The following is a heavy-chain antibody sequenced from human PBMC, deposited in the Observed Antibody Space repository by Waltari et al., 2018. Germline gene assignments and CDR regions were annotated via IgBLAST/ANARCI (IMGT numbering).Heavy chain of an antibody. Sequence: EVQLVESGGGLIRPGGSLRLSCEVSGFTVSTSYISWVRQSPEKGRQWLSIIYAGGATYYADSVQGRFTISRDNSNNVVHLQMDSLRPEDSAVYYCARGPHQLIHDNYYYYMDVWGKGTSVTVSS. D-gene: IGHD3-9*01. CDR3: ARGPHQLIHDNYYYYMDV. CDR2: IYAGGAT. J-gene: IGHJ6*03. CDR1: GFTVSTSY. V-gene: IGHV3-53*01.